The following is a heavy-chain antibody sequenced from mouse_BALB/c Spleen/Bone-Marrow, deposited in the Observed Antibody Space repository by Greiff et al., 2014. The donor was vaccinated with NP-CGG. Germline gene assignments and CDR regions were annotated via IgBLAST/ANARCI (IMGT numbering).Heavy chain of an antibody. J-gene: IGHJ3*01. V-gene: IGHV1-5*01. CDR3: ARNWDWVFAY. D-gene: IGHD4-1*01. CDR1: CYTLTNYW. CDR2: IYPGNNDA. Sequence: VQLKQSGTVLARPGASFRMSCKASCYTLTNYWINWVKKRPGQGLGWIGAIYPGNNDAKYTQKFKAKAKLTAVTSTSTADMELSSLTNEDSAVYYCARNWDWVFAYWGQGTLVTVSA.